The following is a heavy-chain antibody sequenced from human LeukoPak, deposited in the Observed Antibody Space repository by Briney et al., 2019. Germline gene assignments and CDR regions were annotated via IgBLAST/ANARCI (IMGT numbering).Heavy chain of an antibody. J-gene: IGHJ3*01. Sequence: GGSLRLACAASGFGFGYYHMHWVRQASGKGLECVSAISSNGRSTYYADSVKGRFIVSRDNSNNTLYLQMGGLKPEDMAVYYCARFVSSGPLWGQGTMVTVSS. CDR1: GFGFGYYH. V-gene: IGHV3-64*02. CDR2: ISSNGRST. CDR3: ARFVSSGPL. D-gene: IGHD6-19*01.